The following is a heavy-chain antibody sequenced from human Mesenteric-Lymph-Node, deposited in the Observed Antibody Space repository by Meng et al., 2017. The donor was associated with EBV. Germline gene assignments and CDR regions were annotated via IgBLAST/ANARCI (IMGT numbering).Heavy chain of an antibody. J-gene: IGHJ4*02. CDR3: AHRGSSWFFDY. D-gene: IGHD6-13*01. CDR1: GFSLSTNGVG. V-gene: IGHV2-5*02. Sequence: QITLKESGPTLVKPTQTLTRTCTFSGFSLSTNGVGLGWIRQPPGKALELLTLIYWDDDKECSPSLKGRLTITKDTSKDQVVLTMTNMDPVDTAQYYCAHRGSSWFFDYWGQGTLVTVSS. CDR2: IYWDDDK.